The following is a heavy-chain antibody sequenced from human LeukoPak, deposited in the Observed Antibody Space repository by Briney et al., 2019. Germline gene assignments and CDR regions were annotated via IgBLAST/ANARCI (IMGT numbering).Heavy chain of an antibody. CDR3: ARDHPERGLPGPLDY. CDR1: GFTFSDYY. V-gene: IGHV3-11*04. CDR2: ISGSDSTI. D-gene: IGHD2-15*01. J-gene: IGHJ4*02. Sequence: GGSLRLSCAASGFTFSDYYMSWIRQAPGKGLEWVSYISGSDSTIYYSDSVKGRFTISRDNAKNSLFLQMNSLRVEDTAVYYCARDHPERGLPGPLDYWGQGTLVTVSS.